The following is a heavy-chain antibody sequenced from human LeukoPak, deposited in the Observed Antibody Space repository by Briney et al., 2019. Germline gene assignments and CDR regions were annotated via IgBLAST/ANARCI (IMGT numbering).Heavy chain of an antibody. CDR3: ARRPVYYDFWSGYLYNWFDP. D-gene: IGHD3-3*01. CDR1: GFTFSSYW. V-gene: IGHV3-7*01. J-gene: IGHJ5*02. Sequence: PGGSLRLSCAASGFTFSSYWMSWVRQAPGKGLEWVANIKQDGSEKYYVDSVKGRFTISRDNAKNSLYLQMNSLRAEDTAVYYCARRPVYYDFWSGYLYNWFDPWGQGTLVTVSS. CDR2: IKQDGSEK.